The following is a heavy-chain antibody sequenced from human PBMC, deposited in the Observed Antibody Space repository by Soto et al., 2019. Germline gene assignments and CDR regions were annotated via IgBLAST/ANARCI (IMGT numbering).Heavy chain of an antibody. CDR2: IFHSGST. Sequence: QVQLQESGPGLVKPSQTLSLTCTVSGASISSGSYYWNWIRQDPGKGLEWIGNIFHSGSTHYNPSRQSRLTISVDMSRNLFSLNLSSVTAADTAVYFCARGWELLGGGHYFDSWGQGTLVTVSS. J-gene: IGHJ4*02. D-gene: IGHD1-26*01. V-gene: IGHV4-31*03. CDR3: ARGWELLGGGHYFDS. CDR1: GASISSGSYY.